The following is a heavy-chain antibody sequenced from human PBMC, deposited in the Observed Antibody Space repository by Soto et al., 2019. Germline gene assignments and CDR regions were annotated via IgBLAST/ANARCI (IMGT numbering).Heavy chain of an antibody. J-gene: IGHJ4*01. D-gene: IGHD2-21*02. CDR2: IYHGGTT. Sequence: SETLSLTCTVSGYSISSGSYWGWIRQPPGKGPEWIASIYHGGTTFYNPSLKSRVTVSVDKSNNQFSLKLRSVTAADTAVYYCAKAHVVVVAGSTFDYWGHGTLVTVSS. CDR1: GYSISSGSY. CDR3: AKAHVVVVAGSTFDY. V-gene: IGHV4-38-2*02.